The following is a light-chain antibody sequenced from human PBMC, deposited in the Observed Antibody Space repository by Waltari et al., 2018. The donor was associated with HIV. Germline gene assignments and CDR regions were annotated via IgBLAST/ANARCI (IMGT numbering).Light chain of an antibody. V-gene: IGLV1-44*01. CDR2: SNN. J-gene: IGLJ3*02. CDR3: AAWDDSLNAWV. CDR1: SSTVGDNM. Sequence: QSVLAQPPSASGTPGQRVTISCSGSSSTVGDNMLIWYQQVPGKAPKPLIYSNNQRPSGVPDRFSGSNSGTSASLAISGLQSEDEADYYCAAWDDSLNAWVFGGGTKLTVL.